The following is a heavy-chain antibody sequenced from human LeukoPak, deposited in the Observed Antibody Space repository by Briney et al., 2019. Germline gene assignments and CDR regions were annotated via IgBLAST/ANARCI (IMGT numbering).Heavy chain of an antibody. CDR3: GTTTLPATWNY. CDR2: TDRGGST. J-gene: IGHJ4*02. D-gene: IGHD1-1*01. V-gene: IGHV3-23*01. Sequence: GGSLRLSCAASGFTFSNYAVSWVRQAPGKGLEWVSVTDRGGSTKYADPVKGRFTISRDNSENTLYLQMNSLTVDDTAVYYCGTTTLPATWNYWGQGTLVTVSS. CDR1: GFTFSNYA.